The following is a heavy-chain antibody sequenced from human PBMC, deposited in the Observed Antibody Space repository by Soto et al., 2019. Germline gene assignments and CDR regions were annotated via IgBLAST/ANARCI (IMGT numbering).Heavy chain of an antibody. V-gene: IGHV5-10-1*01. CDR3: ARNYYYGMDV. Sequence: PRESLKISCKGSGYSFTTYWISWVRQMPGKGLEWMGRIDPSDSYTNYSPSFQGHVTISTDKSISTAYLQWSSLQASDTAMYYCARNYYYGMDVWGQGTTVTVSS. CDR2: IDPSDSYT. CDR1: GYSFTTYW. J-gene: IGHJ6*02.